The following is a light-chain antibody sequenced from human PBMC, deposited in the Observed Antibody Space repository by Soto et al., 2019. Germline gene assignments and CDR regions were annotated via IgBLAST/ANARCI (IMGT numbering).Light chain of an antibody. CDR3: QQCNHWPQWT. CDR2: DAS. V-gene: IGKV3-11*02. J-gene: IGKJ1*01. Sequence: IVLTPTHATLSLSPGERATLSCSASQRVGTFCAWYQQKPGQAPRLLIYDASNRTTGVAPRSSGRGSWCDFTLTTSSLEPEDFAVHYYQQCNHWPQWTVGQETNVDI. CDR1: QRVGTF.